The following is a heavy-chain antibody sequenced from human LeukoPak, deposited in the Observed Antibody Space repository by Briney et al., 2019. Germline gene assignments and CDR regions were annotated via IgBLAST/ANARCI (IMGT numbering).Heavy chain of an antibody. Sequence: ASVKDSCQASGYTFADYYIHWVRPAPGQGLEWMGWINPKGGGINYAQKFQGRVTLTRDTPITTAYTELSRLRYDDTAVYYCAVHCSSTSCYRKIDAFDIWGQGTMVTVSS. CDR1: GYTFADYY. V-gene: IGHV1-2*02. CDR3: AVHCSSTSCYRKIDAFDI. D-gene: IGHD2-2*01. J-gene: IGHJ3*02. CDR2: INPKGGGI.